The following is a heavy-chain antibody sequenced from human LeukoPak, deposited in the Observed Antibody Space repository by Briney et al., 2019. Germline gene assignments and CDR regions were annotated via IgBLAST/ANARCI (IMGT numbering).Heavy chain of an antibody. CDR3: ARAGTDYYDSSGYYSYFDY. Sequence: SETLSLTCTVSGGSISSGGYSWSWIRQPPGKGLEWIGYIYHSGSTYYNPSLKSRVTISVDRSKNQFSLKLSSVTAADTAVYYCARAGTDYYDSSGYYSYFDYWGQGTLVTVSS. D-gene: IGHD3-22*01. CDR1: GGSISSGGYS. CDR2: IYHSGST. J-gene: IGHJ4*02. V-gene: IGHV4-30-2*01.